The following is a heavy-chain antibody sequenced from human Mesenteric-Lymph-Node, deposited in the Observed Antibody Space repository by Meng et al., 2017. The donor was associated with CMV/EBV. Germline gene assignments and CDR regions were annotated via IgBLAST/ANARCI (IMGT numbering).Heavy chain of an antibody. CDR3: ARDREYCSSTSCPVREPNWFDP. CDR2: IYYSGSA. J-gene: IGHJ5*02. CDR1: GGSIRTSSYY. Sequence: GSLRLSCTVSGGSIRTSSYYWGWIRQPPGKGLQWIGSIYYSGSAYYNPSLKSRVTISIDTSKNQFSLKLASVTAADTAIYYCARDREYCSSTSCPVREPNWFDPWGHGTLVTVSS. D-gene: IGHD2-2*01. V-gene: IGHV4-39*07.